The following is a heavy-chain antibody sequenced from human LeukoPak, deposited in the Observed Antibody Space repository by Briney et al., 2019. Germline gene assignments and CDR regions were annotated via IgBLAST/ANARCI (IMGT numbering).Heavy chain of an antibody. CDR1: GGAFSGYH. CDR2: VNHRGMT. J-gene: IGHJ4*02. D-gene: IGHD5/OR15-5a*01. CDR3: ARDPTSEISVPHYFDD. V-gene: IGHV4-34*01. Sequence: SETLSLTCAVYGGAFSGYHWNWIRQAPGKGLEWIGEVNHRGMTNYNPSLKSRVIISADASKNQFSLKLDSVTAADTAIYYCARDPTSEISVPHYFDDWGQGTLVTVSS.